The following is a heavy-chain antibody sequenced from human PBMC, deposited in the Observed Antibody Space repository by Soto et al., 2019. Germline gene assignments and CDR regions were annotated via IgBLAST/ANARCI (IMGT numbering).Heavy chain of an antibody. Sequence: QVQLVQSGAEVKKPGASVKVSCKASGYTFTSYDINWVRQATGQGLEWMGWMNPNSGNTGCAQKFQGRVTMTRNTSLSPGDSGLRSLRSEDRAVYYCARAWGTPRDYWGQGTLVTVSS. D-gene: IGHD1-1*01. CDR1: GYTFTSYD. V-gene: IGHV1-8*01. CDR3: ARAWGTPRDY. CDR2: MNPNSGNT. J-gene: IGHJ4*02.